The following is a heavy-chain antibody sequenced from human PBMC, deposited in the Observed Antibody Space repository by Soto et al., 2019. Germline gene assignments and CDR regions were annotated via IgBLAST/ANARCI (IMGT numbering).Heavy chain of an antibody. V-gene: IGHV1-18*01. CDR1: GYTFTSYG. J-gene: IGHJ4*02. CDR2: ISAYNGNT. CDR3: ARDRESAASDY. Sequence: QVQLVQSGAEVKKPGASVKVSCKASGYTFTSYGISWVRQAPGQGLEWMGWISAYNGNTNYAQKLQGRVTMTTDTSTSTDYMELRTLRSDDTDGYYCARDRESAASDYRGQGSLVTVS. D-gene: IGHD3-10*01.